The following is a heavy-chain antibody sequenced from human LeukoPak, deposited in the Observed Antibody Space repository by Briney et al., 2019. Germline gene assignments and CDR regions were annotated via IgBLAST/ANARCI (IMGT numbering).Heavy chain of an antibody. CDR1: GFIVSSTY. CDR3: AKNRVGASGLAEYFEH. D-gene: IGHD1-26*01. Sequence: GGSLRLSCAASGFIVSSTYMSWVRQAPGKGLEWVPIIYSGDSTYYADSVKGRFTISRDNSRNTVYLQMNSLRAEDTAVYYCAKNRVGASGLAEYFEHWGQGTLVAVSS. J-gene: IGHJ1*01. V-gene: IGHV3-53*01. CDR2: IYSGDST.